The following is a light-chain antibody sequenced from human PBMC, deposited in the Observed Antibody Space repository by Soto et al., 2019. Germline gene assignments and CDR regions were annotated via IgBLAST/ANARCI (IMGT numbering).Light chain of an antibody. Sequence: IQMTQSPGTLSVSPGERATLSCGASESVSSNLAWYQQKPGQAPRLLIYGASTRATGIPARFSGSGSGTEFTLTISSLQSEDFAVYYCQQYHNWVTFGGGTKVDIK. V-gene: IGKV3D-15*01. CDR2: GAS. CDR1: ESVSSN. J-gene: IGKJ4*01. CDR3: QQYHNWVT.